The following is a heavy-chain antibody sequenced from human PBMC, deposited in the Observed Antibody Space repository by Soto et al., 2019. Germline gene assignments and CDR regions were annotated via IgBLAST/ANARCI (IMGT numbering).Heavy chain of an antibody. V-gene: IGHV4-39*01. CDR1: GGSIDRSNYY. CDR2: TYDNGNA. D-gene: IGHD3-22*01. J-gene: IGHJ4*02. CDR3: ARHFVAVVIKGWGY. Sequence: QLQLQESGPGLVKPSETLSLTCTVSGGSIDRSNYYWDWIRQPPGKGLEWIGTTYDNGNAYYNPSIKSPVTMSVDTPKNPFSLKLISVTAADTAVYYCARHFVAVVIKGWGYWGQGALVTVSS.